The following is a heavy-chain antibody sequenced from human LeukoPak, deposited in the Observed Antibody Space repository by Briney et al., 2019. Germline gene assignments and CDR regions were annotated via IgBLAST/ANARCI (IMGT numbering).Heavy chain of an antibody. CDR1: GFISSHYG. CDR2: ITFDGSNK. V-gene: IGHV3-30*18. J-gene: IGHJ6*02. CDR3: AKVIFACSSASCSNYYYYGVDV. Sequence: SGGSLRLSCAASGFISSHYGMHWVRQAPGKGLEWVAVITFDGSNKYYADSVKGRFTISSDNSKNTLYLQMNSLRAEDTAVYYCAKVIFACSSASCSNYYYYGVDVWGQGTTVTVSS. D-gene: IGHD2-2*01.